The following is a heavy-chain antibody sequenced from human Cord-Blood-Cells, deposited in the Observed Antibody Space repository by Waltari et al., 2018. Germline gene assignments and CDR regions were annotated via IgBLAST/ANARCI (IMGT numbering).Heavy chain of an antibody. V-gene: IGHV1-69*12. J-gene: IGHJ4*02. CDR3: ATYSEGYCSSTSCYDY. Sequence: QVQLVQSGAEVKKPGSSVKVSCKASGGTFSSYAISWVRQAPGQGLEWMGGINPIFGTANYAQKFPGRVTITADESTSTAYMELSSLRSEDTAVYYCATYSEGYCSSTSCYDYWGQGTLVTVSS. CDR2: INPIFGTA. CDR1: GGTFSSYA. D-gene: IGHD2-2*01.